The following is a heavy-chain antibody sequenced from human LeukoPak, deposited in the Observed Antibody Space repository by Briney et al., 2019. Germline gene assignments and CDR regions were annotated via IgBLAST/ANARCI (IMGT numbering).Heavy chain of an antibody. V-gene: IGHV4-34*01. J-gene: IGHJ4*02. CDR2: INHSGST. CDR1: GGSFSGYY. CDR3: ARTLEPYGSGSYGY. Sequence: SETLSLTCAVYGGSFSGYYWSWIRQPPGKGLEWIGEINHSGSTNYNPSLKSRVTISVDTSKNQFSLKLSSVTAADTAVYYCARTLEPYGSGSYGYWGQGTLVTVSS. D-gene: IGHD3-10*01.